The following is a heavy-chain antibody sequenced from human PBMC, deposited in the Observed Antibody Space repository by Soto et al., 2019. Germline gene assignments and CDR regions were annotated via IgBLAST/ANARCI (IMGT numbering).Heavy chain of an antibody. V-gene: IGHV3-23*01. CDR3: AKDLAEASGWYREIYYGMDV. Sequence: GGSLRLSCAASGFTFSSYAMSWVRQAPGKGLEWVSAISGSGGSTYYADSVKGRFTISRDNSKNTLYLQMNSLRAEDTAVYYCAKDLAEASGWYREIYYGMDVWGQGTTVTVSS. J-gene: IGHJ6*02. D-gene: IGHD6-19*01. CDR1: GFTFSSYA. CDR2: ISGSGGST.